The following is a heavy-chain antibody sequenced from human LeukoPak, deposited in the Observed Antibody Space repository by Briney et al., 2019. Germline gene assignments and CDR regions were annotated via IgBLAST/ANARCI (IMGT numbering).Heavy chain of an antibody. V-gene: IGHV3-33*06. D-gene: IGHD1-26*01. J-gene: IGHJ3*02. CDR3: GKNRYSGSLSPFDI. CDR1: GFTSNTYG. CDR2: IWYDGSIK. Sequence: RAGGSLRLSCAASGFTSNTYGMNWVRQAPGKGLEWVAVIWYDGSIKYYAESMKGRFTVSRDNSENTLYLQMNSLRAEDTAVYYCGKNRYSGSLSPFDIWGQGTMVTVSS.